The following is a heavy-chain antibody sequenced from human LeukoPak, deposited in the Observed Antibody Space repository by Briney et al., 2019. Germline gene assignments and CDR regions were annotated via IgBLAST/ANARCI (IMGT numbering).Heavy chain of an antibody. J-gene: IGHJ5*02. CDR1: GYTFTGYY. V-gene: IGHV1-2*02. Sequence: ASVKVSCKASGYTFTGYYMHWVRQAPGQGLEWMGWINPNSGGTNYAQKFQGRVTMTRDTPISTAYMELSRLRSDDTAVYYCARELDYGIFGVVINPVGYNWFDPWGQGTLVTVSS. CDR2: INPNSGGT. CDR3: ARELDYGIFGVVINPVGYNWFDP. D-gene: IGHD3-3*01.